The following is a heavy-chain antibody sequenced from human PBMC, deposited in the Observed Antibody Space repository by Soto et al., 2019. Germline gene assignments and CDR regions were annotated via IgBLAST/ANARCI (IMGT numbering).Heavy chain of an antibody. CDR1: CGSIINRGYY. V-gene: IGHV4-34*01. J-gene: IGHJ4*02. Sequence: SEPLRLPCTVSCGSIINRGYYRSLIRQHPGKGLEWIGEINHSGSTNYNPSLKSRVTISVDTSKNQFSLKLSSVTAADTAVYYCARSSGSYDFDYWGQGTLVTVSS. CDR3: ARSSGSYDFDY. CDR2: INHSGST. D-gene: IGHD1-26*01.